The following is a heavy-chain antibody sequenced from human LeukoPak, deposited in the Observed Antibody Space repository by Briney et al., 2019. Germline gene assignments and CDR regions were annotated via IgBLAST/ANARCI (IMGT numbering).Heavy chain of an antibody. D-gene: IGHD6-13*01. CDR3: ARSSGIAAAGSPFDY. J-gene: IGHJ4*02. CDR2: INPSGGST. Sequence: GASVKVSCKASGYTFTSYYMHWVRRAPGQGLEWMGIINPSGGSTSYAQKFQGRVTMTRDMSTSTVYMELSSLRSEDTAVYYCARSSGIAAAGSPFDYWGQGTLVTVSS. CDR1: GYTFTSYY. V-gene: IGHV1-46*01.